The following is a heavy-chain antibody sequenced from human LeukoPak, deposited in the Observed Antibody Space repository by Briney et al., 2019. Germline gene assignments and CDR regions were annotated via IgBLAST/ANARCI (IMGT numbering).Heavy chain of an antibody. CDR3: AKASSGWYLNYFDH. J-gene: IGHJ4*02. CDR1: GFTFSGQA. CDR2: ISASGGST. V-gene: IGHV3-23*01. Sequence: GGSLRLSCAASGFTFSGQAMSWVRQAPGKGLEWVSTISASGGSTYYADSVKGRFSISRDNSKNTLYVQMNSLRAEDTAVYYCAKASSGWYLNYFDHWGQGTLVTVSS. D-gene: IGHD6-13*01.